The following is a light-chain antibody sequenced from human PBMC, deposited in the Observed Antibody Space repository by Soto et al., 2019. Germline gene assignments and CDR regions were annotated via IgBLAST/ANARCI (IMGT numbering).Light chain of an antibody. CDR2: EVS. CDR3: SSYTSTYNLYF. CDR1: NSDIGTYNY. J-gene: IGLJ1*01. Sequence: QSVLTQPASVSGSPGQSITISCTGSNSDIGTYNYVSWYQQLPGKAPKLVISEVSNRPSGISGRFSGSKSGNAASLTISGLQAEDEATYYCSSYTSTYNLYFSGTGTKVTVL. V-gene: IGLV2-14*01.